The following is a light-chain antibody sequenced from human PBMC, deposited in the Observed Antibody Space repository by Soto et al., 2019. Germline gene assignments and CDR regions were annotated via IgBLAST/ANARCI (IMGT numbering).Light chain of an antibody. CDR2: GAS. CDR1: QSVSSSY. V-gene: IGKV3-20*01. CDR3: QQYGSSRT. Sequence: EIVLTQSPGTLSLSPGDRATLSCRASQSVSSSYLAWYQQRTGQAPRLLIYGASSRATGIPDRFSGSGSGTDFTLTISRLEPEDFAVYYCQQYGSSRTFGQGTKVEFK. J-gene: IGKJ1*01.